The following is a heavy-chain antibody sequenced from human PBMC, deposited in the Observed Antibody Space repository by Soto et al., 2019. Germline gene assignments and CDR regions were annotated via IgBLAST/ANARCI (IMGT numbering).Heavy chain of an antibody. CDR2: ISSSSSYI. CDR1: GFTFSSYS. Sequence: GGSLRLSCAASGFTFSSYSMNWVRQAPGKGLEWVSSISSSSSYIYYADSVKGRFTISRDNAKNSLYLQMNSLRAEDTAVYYCARDLALSDYYDSSGPHDYWGQGTLVTVSS. D-gene: IGHD3-22*01. J-gene: IGHJ4*02. V-gene: IGHV3-21*01. CDR3: ARDLALSDYYDSSGPHDY.